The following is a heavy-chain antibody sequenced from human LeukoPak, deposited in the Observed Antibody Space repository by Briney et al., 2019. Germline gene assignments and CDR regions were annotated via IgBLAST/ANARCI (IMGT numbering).Heavy chain of an antibody. CDR2: ISDSSSNYI. Sequence: GGSLRLSCEASGFTFSDYYMSWIRQAPGKGLEWVSSISDSSSNYIYYADSVRGRFTISRDNSKNTLYLQMNSLRAEDTAVYYCAKDGVVPDSGWYCGWFDPWGQGTLVTVSS. D-gene: IGHD6-19*01. J-gene: IGHJ5*02. CDR3: AKDGVVPDSGWYCGWFDP. V-gene: IGHV3-11*05. CDR1: GFTFSDYY.